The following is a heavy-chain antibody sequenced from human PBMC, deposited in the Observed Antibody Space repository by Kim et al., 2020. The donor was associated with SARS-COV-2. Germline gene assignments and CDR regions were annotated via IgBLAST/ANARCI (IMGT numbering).Heavy chain of an antibody. CDR1: GFTVSSNY. D-gene: IGHD3-10*01. Sequence: GGSLRLSCAASGFTVSSNYMSWVRQAPGKGLEWVSVIYSGGSTYYADSVKGRFTISRDNSKNTLYLQMNSLRAEDTAVYYCARDVPEDLLWFGEWNYYYGMDVWGQGTTVTVSS. J-gene: IGHJ6*02. V-gene: IGHV3-53*01. CDR2: IYSGGST. CDR3: ARDVPEDLLWFGEWNYYYGMDV.